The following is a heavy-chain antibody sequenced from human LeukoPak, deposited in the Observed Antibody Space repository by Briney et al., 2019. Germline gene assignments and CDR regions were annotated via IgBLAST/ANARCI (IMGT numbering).Heavy chain of an antibody. V-gene: IGHV1-18*01. CDR2: ISAYDGNT. CDR3: ARDSGFDSSGYYYEDAFDI. Sequence: ASVKVSCKASGYSFTSYGISWVRQAPGQGLEWMGWISAYDGNTNYAQKLQGRVTMTTDTSTSTAYMELRSLRSDDTAVYYCARDSGFDSSGYYYEDAFDIWGQGTMVTVSS. J-gene: IGHJ3*02. D-gene: IGHD3-22*01. CDR1: GYSFTSYG.